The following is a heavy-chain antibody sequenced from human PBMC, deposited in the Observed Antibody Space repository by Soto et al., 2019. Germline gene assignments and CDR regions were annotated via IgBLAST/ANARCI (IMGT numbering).Heavy chain of an antibody. CDR1: GGSISSGGYY. Sequence: QVQLQESGPGLVKPSQTLSLTCTVSGGSISSGGYYWSWIRQHPGKGLEWIGYIYYSGSTYYNPSLKSRVTISVDTSKNQFSLKLSSVTAADTAVSYCARSEDCSGGSCYSVGDWFDPWGQGTLVTVSS. J-gene: IGHJ5*02. CDR3: ARSEDCSGGSCYSVGDWFDP. D-gene: IGHD2-15*01. V-gene: IGHV4-31*03. CDR2: IYYSGST.